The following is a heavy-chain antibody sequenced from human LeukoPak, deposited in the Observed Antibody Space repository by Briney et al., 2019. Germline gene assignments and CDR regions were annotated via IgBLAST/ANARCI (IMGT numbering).Heavy chain of an antibody. J-gene: IGHJ6*02. CDR1: GFTLGDHA. CDR2: IKQDGSEK. V-gene: IGHV3-7*01. CDR3: ARAAWVPAAVLGDYYYGMDV. Sequence: PGRSLRLSCRTSGFTLGDHAMSWVRQAPGKGLEWVANIKQDGSEKYYVDSVKGRFTISRDNAKNSLYLQMNSLRAEDTAVYYCARAAWVPAAVLGDYYYGMDVWGQGTTVTVSS. D-gene: IGHD2-2*02.